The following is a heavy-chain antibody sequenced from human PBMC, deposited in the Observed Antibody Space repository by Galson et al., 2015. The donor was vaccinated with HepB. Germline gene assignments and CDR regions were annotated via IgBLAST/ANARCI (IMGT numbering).Heavy chain of an antibody. V-gene: IGHV1-58*01. Sequence: SVKVSCKASGFTFTSSAVQWVRQARGQRLEWIGWIVVGSGNTNYAQKFQERVTITRDMSTSTAYMELSSLRSEDTAVYYCAAGHRDYDFWSGYFYYYYYYMDVWGKGTTVTVSS. CDR1: GFTFTSSA. J-gene: IGHJ6*03. CDR3: AAGHRDYDFWSGYFYYYYYYMDV. CDR2: IVVGSGNT. D-gene: IGHD3-3*01.